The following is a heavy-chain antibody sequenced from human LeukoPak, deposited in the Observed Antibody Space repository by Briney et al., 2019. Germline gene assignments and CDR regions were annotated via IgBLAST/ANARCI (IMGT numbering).Heavy chain of an antibody. CDR3: AKDHPDYGDYYYCGMDV. Sequence: GGSLRLSCAASGFTFSSYSMNWVRQAPGKGLEWVSAISGSGGSTYYADSVKGRFTISRDNSKNTLYLQMNSLRAEDTAVYYCAKDHPDYGDYYYCGMDVWGQGTTVTVSS. CDR1: GFTFSSYS. J-gene: IGHJ6*02. D-gene: IGHD4-17*01. CDR2: ISGSGGST. V-gene: IGHV3-23*01.